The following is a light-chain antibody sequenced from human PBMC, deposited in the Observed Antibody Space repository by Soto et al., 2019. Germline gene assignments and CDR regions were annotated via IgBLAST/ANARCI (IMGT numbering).Light chain of an antibody. CDR3: HQSVSSPLT. Sequence: EIVLTQSPGTLSLSPGERATLSCRASQSVSSSYLAWYQQKPGQAPRLLIYGASSRATGIPDRFSGSGSGTDFTLTISRLEPEDFAVYYCHQSVSSPLTFGGGTKGEIK. V-gene: IGKV3-20*01. J-gene: IGKJ4*01. CDR1: QSVSSSY. CDR2: GAS.